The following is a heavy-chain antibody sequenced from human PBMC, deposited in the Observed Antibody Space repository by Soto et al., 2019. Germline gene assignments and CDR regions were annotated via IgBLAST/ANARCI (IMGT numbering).Heavy chain of an antibody. D-gene: IGHD6-13*01. V-gene: IGHV4-31*03. CDR3: AFLSCSSPTWFDP. Sequence: QVQLQESGPGLVKPSQTLSLTCIVSGGSISSNDFYWSWIRQHPGKGLEWMGYINSSGNTYYNPSPTSRVTIFVNTSTNLSSLKVSPSTAAATAVYYCAFLSCSSPTWFDPWGQGTLVTVSS. CDR2: INSSGNT. CDR1: GGSISSNDFY. J-gene: IGHJ5*02.